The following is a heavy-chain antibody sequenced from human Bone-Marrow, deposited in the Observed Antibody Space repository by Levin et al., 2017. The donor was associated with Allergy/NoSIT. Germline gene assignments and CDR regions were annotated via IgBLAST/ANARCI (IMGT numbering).Heavy chain of an antibody. Sequence: ASVKVSCKASGYSFTGFYIHWVRQAPGQGPEWIGFINPSNGGTKFAQKFEGSVTMTSDTSTSTAYMALTRLTSDDTAVYFCARGFYTNYGDFWGQGTLVTVS. J-gene: IGHJ4*02. CDR1: GYSFTGFY. CDR2: INPSNGGT. CDR3: ARGFYTNYGDF. D-gene: IGHD4-11*01. V-gene: IGHV1-2*04.